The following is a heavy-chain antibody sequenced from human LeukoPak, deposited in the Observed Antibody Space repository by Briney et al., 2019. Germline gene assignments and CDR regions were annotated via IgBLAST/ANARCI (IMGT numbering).Heavy chain of an antibody. V-gene: IGHV3-48*04. J-gene: IGHJ4*02. CDR3: ARGPQAGEWLRF. CDR1: GFTFTSYS. CDR2: ISSASNTT. D-gene: IGHD3-3*01. Sequence: GGSLRLSCAASGFTFTSYSLNWVRQAPGKGLEWVSYISSASNTTHYADSVKGRFTISRDNAKNSLYLQMNSLRAEDTAVYYCARGPQAGEWLRFWGQGTLVTASS.